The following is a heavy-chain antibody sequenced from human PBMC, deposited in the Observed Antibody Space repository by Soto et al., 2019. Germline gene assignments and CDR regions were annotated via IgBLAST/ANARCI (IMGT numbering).Heavy chain of an antibody. Sequence: QVQLQESGPGLVKPSETLSLTCTVSGGSISSYFWSWIRQPPGKGLEWIGYTYYSGSTIYNPSLKARATQSVDTARDRVFLKLSSGTAAETAVYYCARGEYTYFSYGMDVWGQGTTVTVSS. D-gene: IGHD4-17*01. CDR1: GGSISSYF. J-gene: IGHJ6*02. CDR2: TYYSGST. CDR3: ARGEYTYFSYGMDV. V-gene: IGHV4-59*01.